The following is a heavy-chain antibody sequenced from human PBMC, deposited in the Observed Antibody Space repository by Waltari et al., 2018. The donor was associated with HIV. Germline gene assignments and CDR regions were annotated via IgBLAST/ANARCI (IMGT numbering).Heavy chain of an antibody. CDR1: GFTFADYA. CDR3: AKGQTLYWYFDL. CDR2: ISWNSGSI. V-gene: IGHV3-9*01. Sequence: EVQLVESGGGLVQPGRSLRLSCAASGFTFADYAMHWVRQAPGKGREWVSGISWNSGSIGYADSVKGRFTISRDNAKNSLYLQMNSLRAEDTALYYCAKGQTLYWYFDLWGRGTLVTVSS. J-gene: IGHJ2*01.